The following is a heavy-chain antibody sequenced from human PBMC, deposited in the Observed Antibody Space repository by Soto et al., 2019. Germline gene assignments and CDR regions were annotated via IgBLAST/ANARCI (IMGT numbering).Heavy chain of an antibody. V-gene: IGHV3-9*01. CDR3: VKDESINWYSGHFRH. CDR2: INWNSGSI. Sequence: LGLSCAASGFTFDDYAMHWVRQVPVKGLEWVSGINWNSGSIGYGDSVKGRFAISRDNAKNSLHLQMNSLSAEDTAFYYCVKDESINWYSGHFRHWGQGTLVTVSS. CDR1: GFTFDDYA. D-gene: IGHD6-13*01. J-gene: IGHJ1*01.